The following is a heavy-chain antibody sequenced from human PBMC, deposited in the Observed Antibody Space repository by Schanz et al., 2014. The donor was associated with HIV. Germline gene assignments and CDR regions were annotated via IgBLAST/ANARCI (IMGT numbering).Heavy chain of an antibody. CDR3: ARAGGVWFGASKAFDI. CDR2: INPNSGGT. V-gene: IGHV1-2*02. Sequence: QVQLVQSGAEVKRPGASVKVSCKASGYFFTGQHMHWVRQAPGHGLEWMGWINPNSGGTKYAQKFQGRVTMTRDTSISTAYMELSRLRSDDTAVYYCARAGGVWFGASKAFDIWGQGTLVTVSS. D-gene: IGHD3-10*01. J-gene: IGHJ3*02. CDR1: GYFFTGQH.